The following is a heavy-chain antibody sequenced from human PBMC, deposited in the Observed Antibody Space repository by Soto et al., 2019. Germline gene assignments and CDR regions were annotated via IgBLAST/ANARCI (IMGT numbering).Heavy chain of an antibody. CDR1: GFTFSSHW. J-gene: IGHJ6*01. V-gene: IGHV3-74*01. CDR2: VNYDGRTI. D-gene: IGHD5-12*01. CDR3: ARGLRTYYGADG. Sequence: EVQVVESGGGLVQPGGSLRLSCIASGFTFSSHWMHWVRQAPGKGLVWVSRVNYDGRTIYYADSVKGRFTNSRDNAKNTVYLQLNSLRAEDTGGYYLARGLRTYYGADGWGQGTTGAVST.